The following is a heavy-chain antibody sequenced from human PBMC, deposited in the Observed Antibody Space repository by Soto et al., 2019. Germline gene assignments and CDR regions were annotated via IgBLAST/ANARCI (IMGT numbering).Heavy chain of an antibody. J-gene: IGHJ5*02. Sequence: EVQLVESGGGLVQPGGSLKLSCAASGFTFSGSAIHWVRQASGKGLEWVSRIKSRADNYATGYAASVKGRFTISRDDSKNTAFLQMNSLRTEDTAVYYCARDNSRFGNWFDPWGQGTLVTVSS. CDR1: GFTFSGSA. CDR3: ARDNSRFGNWFDP. V-gene: IGHV3-73*02. D-gene: IGHD1-20*01. CDR2: IKSRADNYAT.